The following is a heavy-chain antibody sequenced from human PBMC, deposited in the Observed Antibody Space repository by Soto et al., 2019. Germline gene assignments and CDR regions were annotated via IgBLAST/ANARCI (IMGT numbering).Heavy chain of an antibody. CDR1: GGSISRYY. Sequence: SETLSLTCTVSGGSISRYYWSWIRQPPGKGLEWIGYIYYSGSTNYNPSLKSRVTISVDTSKNQFSLKLSSVTAADTAVYYCARVRSNWFDPWGQGTLVTVSS. J-gene: IGHJ5*02. CDR3: ARVRSNWFDP. V-gene: IGHV4-59*01. CDR2: IYYSGST.